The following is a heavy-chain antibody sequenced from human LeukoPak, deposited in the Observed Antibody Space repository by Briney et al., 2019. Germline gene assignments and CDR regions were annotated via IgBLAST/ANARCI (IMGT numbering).Heavy chain of an antibody. CDR3: ARDYSGSYSFDY. CDR1: GGTFSSYV. D-gene: IGHD1-26*01. CDR2: IIPIFGTA. V-gene: IGHV1-69*01. Sequence: SVKLSCKASGGTFSSYVISWGRQAPGHGLEGMGGIIPIFGTANYAQKFQGRVTITADESTSTAYMELSSLRSEDRAVYYCARDYSGSYSFDYWGQGTLVTVSS. J-gene: IGHJ4*02.